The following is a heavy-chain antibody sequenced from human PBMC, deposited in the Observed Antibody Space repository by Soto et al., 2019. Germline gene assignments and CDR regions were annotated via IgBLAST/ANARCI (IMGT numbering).Heavy chain of an antibody. D-gene: IGHD2-15*01. V-gene: IGHV3-21*01. CDR3: AREEGYCNGGPCYRGAFDF. Sequence: SVRGRFTISRDNPKNSVYLQMNSLREEDTAVYFCAREEGYCNGGPCYRGAFDFWGQGTIATVSS. J-gene: IGHJ3*01.